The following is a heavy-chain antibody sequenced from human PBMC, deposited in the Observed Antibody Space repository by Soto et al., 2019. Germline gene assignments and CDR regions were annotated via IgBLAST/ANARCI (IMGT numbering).Heavy chain of an antibody. CDR3: ARFTDSSGAFDI. CDR2: IIPIFGTA. J-gene: IGHJ3*02. Sequence: SVKVSCKASGGTFSSYAISWVRQAPGQGLEWMGGIIPIFGTANYAQKFQGRVTITADESTSTAYMELSSLRSEDTAVYYCARFTDSSGAFDIWGQGTMVTVSS. D-gene: IGHD6-25*01. CDR1: GGTFSSYA. V-gene: IGHV1-69*13.